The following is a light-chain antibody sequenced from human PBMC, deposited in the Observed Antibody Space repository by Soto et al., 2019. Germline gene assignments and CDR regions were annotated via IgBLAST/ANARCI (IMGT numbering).Light chain of an antibody. CDR3: QQSYNTPPWT. CDR2: ASS. Sequence: DIPMTQSPSSLSASVGDRVTITCRASQYISKYLNWYQQKPGEAPKLLIYASSTLQGGVPSRFSGSGSGTDFTLSISSLQPEDFATYYCQQSYNTPPWTFGQGTKVEIK. J-gene: IGKJ1*01. CDR1: QYISKY. V-gene: IGKV1-39*01.